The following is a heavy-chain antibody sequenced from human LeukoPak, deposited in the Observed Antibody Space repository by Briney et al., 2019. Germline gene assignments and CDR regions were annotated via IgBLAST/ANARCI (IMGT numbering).Heavy chain of an antibody. CDR1: GYTFASYA. Sequence: VASVKVSCKASGYTFASYAMHWVRQAPGKRLGWMGWINAGNGNTKYSQKFQGRVTITRDTSASTAYMELSSLRSEDTAVYYCARGLRYGDFDYWGQGTLVTVSS. J-gene: IGHJ4*02. D-gene: IGHD4-17*01. CDR3: ARGLRYGDFDY. CDR2: INAGNGNT. V-gene: IGHV1-3*01.